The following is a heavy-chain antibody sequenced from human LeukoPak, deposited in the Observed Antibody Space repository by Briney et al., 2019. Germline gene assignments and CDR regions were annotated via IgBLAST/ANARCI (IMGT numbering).Heavy chain of an antibody. CDR3: TRHSGDGYSPFYYYYYMDV. V-gene: IGHV3-73*01. CDR2: IRSKANSYAT. D-gene: IGHD5-24*01. CDR1: GFTFSGSA. Sequence: GGSLRLSCAASGFTFSGSAMHWVRQASGKGLEWVGRIRSKANSYATAYAASVKGRFTISRDDSKNTAYLQMNSLKTEDTAVYYCTRHSGDGYSPFYYYYYMDVWGKGTTVTVSS. J-gene: IGHJ6*03.